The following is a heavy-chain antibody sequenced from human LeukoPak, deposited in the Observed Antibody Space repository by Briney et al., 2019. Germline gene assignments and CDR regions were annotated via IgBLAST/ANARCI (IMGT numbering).Heavy chain of an antibody. CDR3: AKAQGRLVGAEYYFDY. CDR1: GFTFSSYA. Sequence: GGSLRLSCAASGFTFSSYAMSWVRQAPGKGLEWVSAISSSGGSTYYADSVKGRFTISRDNSKNTLYLQMNSLRAEDTAVYYCAKAQGRLVGAEYYFDYWGQGTLVTVSS. D-gene: IGHD1-26*01. CDR2: ISSSGGST. J-gene: IGHJ4*02. V-gene: IGHV3-23*01.